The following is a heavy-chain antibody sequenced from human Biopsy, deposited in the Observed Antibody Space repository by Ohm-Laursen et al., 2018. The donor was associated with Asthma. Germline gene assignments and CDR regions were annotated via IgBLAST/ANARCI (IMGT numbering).Heavy chain of an antibody. J-gene: IGHJ4*02. Sequence: ESLKISCKTSGYTFSDSWIGWVRQMPGKGLEWMGIIFAANSETKYSPSFQGQVTIPADMSISTAFLQWSSLKASDTAIYYCARLAYGSGSFFDFWGQGTLVTVAS. CDR3: ARLAYGSGSFFDF. D-gene: IGHD3-10*01. CDR2: IFAANSET. V-gene: IGHV5-51*01. CDR1: GYTFSDSW.